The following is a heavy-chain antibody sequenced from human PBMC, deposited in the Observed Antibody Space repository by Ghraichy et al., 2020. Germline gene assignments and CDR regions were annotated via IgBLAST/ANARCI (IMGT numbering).Heavy chain of an antibody. J-gene: IGHJ4*02. CDR2: ISSSSSTI. Sequence: GGSLRLSCAASGFTFSSYSMNWVRQAPGKGLEWVSYISSSSSTIYYADSVKGRFTISRDNAKNSLYLQMNSLRAEDTAVYYCARRVRVSSSSSFFDYWGQGTLVTVSS. D-gene: IGHD6-6*01. CDR1: GFTFSSYS. CDR3: ARRVRVSSSSSFFDY. V-gene: IGHV3-48*01.